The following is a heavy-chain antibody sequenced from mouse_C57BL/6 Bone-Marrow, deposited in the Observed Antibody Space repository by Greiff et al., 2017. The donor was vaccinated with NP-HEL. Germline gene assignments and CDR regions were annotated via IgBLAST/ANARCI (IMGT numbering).Heavy chain of an antibody. Sequence: QVQLKESGAELVRPGTSVKVSCKASGYAFTNYLIEWVKQRPGQGLEWIGVINPGSGGTNYNEKFKGKATLTADKSSSTAYMQLSSLTSEDSAVYFCAARTGFAYWGQGTLVTVSA. CDR3: AARTGFAY. V-gene: IGHV1-54*01. CDR2: INPGSGGT. J-gene: IGHJ3*01. CDR1: GYAFTNYL. D-gene: IGHD3-3*01.